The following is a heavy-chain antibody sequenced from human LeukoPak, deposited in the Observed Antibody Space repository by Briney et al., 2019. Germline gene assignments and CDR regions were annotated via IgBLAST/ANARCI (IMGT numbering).Heavy chain of an antibody. Sequence: GSLRISCSTSGINLNSYGMSLGRQAPRKGPEWVSTISWSGGSTYYADSVKGRFTISRDNSKNTLYLQMNSLRAEDTAVYYCAKDWRLSHPQWLVRDYFDYWGQGTLVTVSS. D-gene: IGHD6-19*01. V-gene: IGHV3-23*01. CDR3: AKDWRLSHPQWLVRDYFDY. CDR1: GINLNSYG. CDR2: ISWSGGST. J-gene: IGHJ4*02.